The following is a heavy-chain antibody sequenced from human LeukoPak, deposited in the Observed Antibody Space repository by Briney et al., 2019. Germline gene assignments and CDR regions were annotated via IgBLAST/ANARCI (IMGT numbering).Heavy chain of an antibody. Sequence: ASETLSLTCAVYGGSFSGYYWSWIRQPPGKGLEWIGEINHSGSTNYNPSLKSRVTISVDTSKNQFSLKLSSVTAADTAVYYCARQHYYDSSGYYYLLGTFDIWGQGTMVTVSS. CDR1: GGSFSGYY. J-gene: IGHJ3*02. D-gene: IGHD3-22*01. CDR2: INHSGST. V-gene: IGHV4-34*01. CDR3: ARQHYYDSSGYYYLLGTFDI.